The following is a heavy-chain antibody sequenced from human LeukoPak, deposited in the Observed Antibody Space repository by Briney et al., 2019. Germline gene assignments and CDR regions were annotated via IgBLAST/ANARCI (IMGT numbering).Heavy chain of an antibody. CDR1: GFTFGNYG. D-gene: IGHD3-22*01. Sequence: GGSLRLSCAASGFTFGNYGMSWVRQAAGKGLEGVSHISDRGSSTYYADSVKGRFTVSRDNSRNTLYLQMSSLRAEDTAVYYCAKDHPYYYDSSGFGDAFDSWGQGTMVTVSS. J-gene: IGHJ3*02. V-gene: IGHV3-23*01. CDR3: AKDHPYYYDSSGFGDAFDS. CDR2: ISDRGSST.